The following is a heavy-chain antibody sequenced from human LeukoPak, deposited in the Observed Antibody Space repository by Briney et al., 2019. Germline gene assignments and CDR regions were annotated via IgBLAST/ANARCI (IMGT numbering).Heavy chain of an antibody. D-gene: IGHD2-15*01. J-gene: IGHJ4*02. V-gene: IGHV3-23*01. CDR2: ISDSGGTT. CDR3: ASLACSGGSCYSELIDY. CDR1: GFTFSNYG. Sequence: GGSLRLSCAASGFTFSNYGMSWVRQAPGKGLEWVSGISDSGGTTYYADSVKGRFTISRDNAKNSLYLQMNSLRDEDTAVYYCASLACSGGSCYSELIDYWGQGTLVTVSS.